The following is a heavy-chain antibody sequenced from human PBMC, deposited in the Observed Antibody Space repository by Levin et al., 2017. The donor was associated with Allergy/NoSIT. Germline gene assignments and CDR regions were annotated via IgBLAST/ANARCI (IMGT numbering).Heavy chain of an antibody. J-gene: IGHJ6*02. CDR3: AKVVVPSSTLYAMDV. CDR2: ISGSGTST. D-gene: IGHD2-15*01. Sequence: LPGGSLRLSCAASGFTFSSYAMSWVRQAPGKGLEWVSGISGSGTSTYYADSVKGRFTISRDNSKNTVYLQINSLRVEDTDIYYCAKVVVPSSTLYAMDVWGQGTTVTVSS. V-gene: IGHV3-23*01. CDR1: GFTFSSYA.